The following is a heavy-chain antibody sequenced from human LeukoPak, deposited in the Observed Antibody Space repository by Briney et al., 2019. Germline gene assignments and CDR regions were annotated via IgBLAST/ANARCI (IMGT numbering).Heavy chain of an antibody. D-gene: IGHD2-2*01. CDR3: ARIVPAGDWYFDL. Sequence: SQTLSLTCAISGDSVSSNSAAWNWIRQSPSRGLEWLGRTYYRSKWYSGYAPSVKSRITIDADTSKNQFSLQLSSVTPEDTAVYYCARIVPAGDWYFDLWGRGTLVIVSS. J-gene: IGHJ2*01. CDR1: GDSVSSNSAA. CDR2: TYYRSKWYS. V-gene: IGHV6-1*01.